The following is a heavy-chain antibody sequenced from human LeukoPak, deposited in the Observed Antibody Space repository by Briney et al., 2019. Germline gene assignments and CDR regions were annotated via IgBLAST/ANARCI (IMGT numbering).Heavy chain of an antibody. D-gene: IGHD2-21*01. Sequence: ASVKVSCKVSGYTLTELSMHWVRQAPGKGLEWMGGFDPEDGETIYAQKFQGRVTMTEDTSTDTAYMELSSLRSEDTAVYYCATVVIASPYYYMDVWGKGTTVTVSS. CDR1: GYTLTELS. J-gene: IGHJ6*03. CDR3: ATVVIASPYYYMDV. CDR2: FDPEDGET. V-gene: IGHV1-24*01.